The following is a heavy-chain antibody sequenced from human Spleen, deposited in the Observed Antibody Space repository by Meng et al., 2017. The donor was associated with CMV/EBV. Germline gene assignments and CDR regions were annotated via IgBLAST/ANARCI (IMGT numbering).Heavy chain of an antibody. CDR1: GCSVSSRDYY. V-gene: IGHV4-61*08. CDR2: IFYYGSS. D-gene: IGHD3-22*01. J-gene: IGHJ4*02. Sequence: GSLRLSCTVSGCSVSSRDYYWSWIRQPPGKGLEWIGYIFYYGSSSYSPSLKSRVSMSVDTSKNQLYLKVSSVTAADTAVYYCARARYYYDGSGRDYFDSWGQGALVTVSS. CDR3: ARARYYYDGSGRDYFDS.